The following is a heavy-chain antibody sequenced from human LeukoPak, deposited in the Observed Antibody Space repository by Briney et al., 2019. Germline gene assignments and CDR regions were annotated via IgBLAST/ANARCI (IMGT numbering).Heavy chain of an antibody. CDR1: VSSISRFY. CDR3: VQTTGWPGFDY. J-gene: IGHJ4*02. V-gene: IGHV4-4*09. D-gene: IGHD6-19*01. Sequence: PSETLSLTCTTSVSSISRFYWSWVRQPPGKGLEWIANIYNGVPTFFNPSLKSRATISVATSKGQFSLQLAYVTAADAAVYYCVQTTGWPGFDYWGQGILVTVSS. CDR2: IYNGVPT.